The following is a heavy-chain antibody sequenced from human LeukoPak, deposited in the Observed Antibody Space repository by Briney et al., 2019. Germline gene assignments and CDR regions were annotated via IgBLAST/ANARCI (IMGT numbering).Heavy chain of an antibody. CDR2: IYYSGST. CDR1: GGSISSGGYY. V-gene: IGHV4-31*03. Sequence: SETLSLTCTVSGGSISSGGYYWSWIRQHPGKGLEWIGYIYYSGSTYYNPSLKSRVTISVDTSKNQFSLKLSSVTAADTAVYYCASTNIAAAGTFDYWGQGTLVTVSS. CDR3: ASTNIAAAGTFDY. D-gene: IGHD6-13*01. J-gene: IGHJ4*02.